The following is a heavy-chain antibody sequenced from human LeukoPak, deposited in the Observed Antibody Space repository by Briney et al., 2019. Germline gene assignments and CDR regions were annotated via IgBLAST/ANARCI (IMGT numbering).Heavy chain of an antibody. J-gene: IGHJ1*01. CDR3: ARAPYGDYEAEYFQH. CDR1: GYTFTSYG. Sequence: ASVKVSCKASGYTFTSYGISWVRQAPGQGLEWMGWINTNTGNPTYAQGFTGRFVFSLDTSVSTAYLQISSLKAEDTAVYYCARAPYGDYEAEYFQHWGQGTLVTVSS. D-gene: IGHD4-17*01. V-gene: IGHV7-4-1*02. CDR2: INTNTGNP.